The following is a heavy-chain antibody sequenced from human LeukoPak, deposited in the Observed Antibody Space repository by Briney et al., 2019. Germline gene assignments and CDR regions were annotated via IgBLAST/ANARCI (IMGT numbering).Heavy chain of an antibody. CDR3: AREIGYCSSTSCYSWFDP. J-gene: IGHJ5*02. CDR1: GGSISSSSYY. D-gene: IGHD2-2*03. Sequence: SETLSLTCTVSGGSISSSSYYWGWIRQPPGKGLEWIGSIYYSGSTYYNPSLKSRVTISVDTSKNQFSLKLSSVTAADTAVYYCAREIGYCSSTSCYSWFDPWGQGTLVTVSS. V-gene: IGHV4-39*07. CDR2: IYYSGST.